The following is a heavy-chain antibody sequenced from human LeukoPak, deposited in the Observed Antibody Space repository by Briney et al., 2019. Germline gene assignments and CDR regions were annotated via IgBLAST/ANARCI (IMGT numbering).Heavy chain of an antibody. V-gene: IGHV4-39*07. CDR2: IYYSGST. J-gene: IGHJ4*02. CDR3: ARDRNTYYYDSSGYPHNPFFDY. D-gene: IGHD3-22*01. CDR1: GGSISSSSYY. Sequence: SSETLSLTCTVSGGSISSSSYYWGWIRQPPGKGLEWIGSIYYSGSTYYNPSLKSRVTISVDTSKNQFSLKLSSVTAADTAVYYCARDRNTYYYDSSGYPHNPFFDYWGQGTLVTVSS.